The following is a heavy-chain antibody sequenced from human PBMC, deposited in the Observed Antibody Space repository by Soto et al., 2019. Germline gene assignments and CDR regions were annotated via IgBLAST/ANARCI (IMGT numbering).Heavy chain of an antibody. CDR2: IYYSGST. CDR3: ARQGYYDLLSGYYLFDY. J-gene: IGHJ4*02. Sequence: SETLSLTCTVSGGSITSDDFYWSWIRQPPGKGLEWIGDIYYSGSTYYNPSLKSRVTISVDTSKNQFSLKLTSVTAADTAVYYCARQGYYDLLSGYYLFDYWGQGILVTVSS. V-gene: IGHV4-30-4*01. D-gene: IGHD3-3*01. CDR1: GGSITSDDFY.